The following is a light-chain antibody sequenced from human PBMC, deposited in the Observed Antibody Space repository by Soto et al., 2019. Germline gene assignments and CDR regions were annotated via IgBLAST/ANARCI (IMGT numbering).Light chain of an antibody. CDR1: QGIGND. CDR2: AAS. V-gene: IGKV1-39*01. J-gene: IGKJ4*01. CDR3: QQSYSTPLT. Sequence: IQLTQSPSSLSASVGDRVTISCRASQGIGNDLAWYQQKPGKAPRLLIFAASNLQSGVPSRFSGSGPGTDFTLTISSLQPEDFATYYCQQSYSTPLTFGGGTKVDIK.